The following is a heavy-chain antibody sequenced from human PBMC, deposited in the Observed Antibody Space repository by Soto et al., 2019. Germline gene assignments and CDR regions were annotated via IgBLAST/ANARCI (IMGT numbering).Heavy chain of an antibody. J-gene: IGHJ6*02. CDR3: ARESGSSWYSYGMDV. CDR1: GGSFSGYY. D-gene: IGHD6-13*01. Sequence: PSETLSLTCAVYGGSFSGYYWSWIRQPPGKGLEWIGEINHSGSTNYNPSLKSRVTISVDTSKNQFSLKLSSVTAADTAVYYCARESGSSWYSYGMDVWGQGTTVTVS. CDR2: INHSGST. V-gene: IGHV4-34*01.